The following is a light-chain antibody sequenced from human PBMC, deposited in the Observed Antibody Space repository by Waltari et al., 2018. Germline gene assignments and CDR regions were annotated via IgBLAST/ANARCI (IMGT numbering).Light chain of an antibody. CDR1: QSVLFSANNKNY. J-gene: IGKJ3*01. V-gene: IGKV4-1*01. Sequence: DIVMTQSPDSLAVSLGERATINCKSSQSVLFSANNKNYLAWYQQKPGQPPQLRIYWASTRESGVPDRFAGSGSGTDFTLTICILQAEDVAVYYCQQYYSVPFTFGPGTKVDIK. CDR2: WAS. CDR3: QQYYSVPFT.